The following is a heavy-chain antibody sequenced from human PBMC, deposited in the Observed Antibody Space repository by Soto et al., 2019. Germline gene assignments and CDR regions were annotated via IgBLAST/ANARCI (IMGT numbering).Heavy chain of an antibody. D-gene: IGHD3-10*01. J-gene: IGHJ4*02. Sequence: SETLSVPRTVVGGYIISFYWSWILQHPGEGLEWIGDIYYSGSTNYNPSLKRRVTISVDTSKNQFSLKRSPGTAADTAVYYCARGGGIYYAPLYFFASGGKGPLVPVS. CDR3: ARGGGIYYAPLYFFAS. V-gene: IGHV4-59*01. CDR1: GGYIISFY. CDR2: IYYSGST.